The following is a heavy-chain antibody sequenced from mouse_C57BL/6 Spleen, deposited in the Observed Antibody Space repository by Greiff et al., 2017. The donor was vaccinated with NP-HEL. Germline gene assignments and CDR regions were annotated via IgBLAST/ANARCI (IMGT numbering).Heavy chain of an antibody. CDR1: GFTFSDYY. CDR3: ARDGDGTLYYAMDY. CDR2: INYDGSST. J-gene: IGHJ4*01. V-gene: IGHV5-16*01. D-gene: IGHD2-13*01. Sequence: EVKLVESEGGLVQPGSSMKLSCTASGFTFSDYYMAWVRQVPEKGLEWVANINYDGSSTYYLDSLKSRFIISRDNAKNILYLQMSSLKSEDTATYYCARDGDGTLYYAMDYWGQGTSVTVSS.